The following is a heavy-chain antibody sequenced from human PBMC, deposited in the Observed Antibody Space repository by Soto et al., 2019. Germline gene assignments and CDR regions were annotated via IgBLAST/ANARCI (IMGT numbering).Heavy chain of an antibody. CDR3: ARPPGYVTDWYYFDT. Sequence: ASVKVSCKTSGNTLTSFYIHWVRQAPGQGLEWVGRLSPTTGGANYAQHFQGRVTVTWDMSTFTAYMELSSLIYEDTAVYYCARPPGYVTDWYYFDTWGQGTQVTVSS. CDR2: LSPTTGGA. J-gene: IGHJ4*02. V-gene: IGHV1-2*02. D-gene: IGHD3-9*01. CDR1: GNTLTSFY.